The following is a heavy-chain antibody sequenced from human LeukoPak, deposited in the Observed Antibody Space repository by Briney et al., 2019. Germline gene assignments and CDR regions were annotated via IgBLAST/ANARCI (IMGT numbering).Heavy chain of an antibody. V-gene: IGHV3-33*01. CDR2: IWYDGSNK. CDR1: GFTFDDYG. J-gene: IGHJ4*02. D-gene: IGHD3/OR15-3a*01. Sequence: GGSLRLSCTASGFTFDDYGMHWVRQAPGKGLEWVAVIWYDGSNKYYGDSVKGRFTISRDNSKNTLYLQMNSLRAEDTAVYYCARGGTYTVDYWGQGTLVTVSS. CDR3: ARGGTYTVDY.